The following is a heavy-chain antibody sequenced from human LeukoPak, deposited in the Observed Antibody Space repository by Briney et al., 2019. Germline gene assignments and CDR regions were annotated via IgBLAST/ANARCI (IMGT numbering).Heavy chain of an antibody. CDR1: GGSISSYY. Sequence: SETLSLTCTVSGGSISSYYWSWIRQPPGKGLEWIGYIYYSGSTNYNPSLKSRVTISVDTSKNQFSLKLSCVTAADTAVYYCARVRGSYWGNWFGPWGQGTLVTVSS. D-gene: IGHD1-26*01. CDR2: IYYSGST. CDR3: ARVRGSYWGNWFGP. V-gene: IGHV4-59*01. J-gene: IGHJ5*02.